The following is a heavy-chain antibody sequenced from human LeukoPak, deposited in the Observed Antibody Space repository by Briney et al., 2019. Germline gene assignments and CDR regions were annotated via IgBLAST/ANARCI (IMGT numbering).Heavy chain of an antibody. CDR1: SGSIISSSFY. CDR2: IYYSGST. D-gene: IGHD3-10*01. Sequence: SENLSLTCTVSSGSIISSSFYWGWIRQPPGKGLEWIGRIYYSGSTHYNPSLKSRVTIFVDTSNNQFSLKLSSVTAADTAVYYCARQSYYGSGSPLDYWGQGILVTVSS. J-gene: IGHJ4*02. CDR3: ARQSYYGSGSPLDY. V-gene: IGHV4-39*01.